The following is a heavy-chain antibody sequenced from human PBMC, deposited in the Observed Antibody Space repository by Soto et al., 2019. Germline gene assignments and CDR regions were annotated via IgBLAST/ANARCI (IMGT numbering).Heavy chain of an antibody. V-gene: IGHV3-23*01. D-gene: IGHD4-17*01. CDR2: ISAGGVTT. CDR1: GFPFSSYS. J-gene: IGHJ4*02. Sequence: EVQLLESGGGVAQPRGSLRLSCTASGFPFSSYSMSWVRQAPGKGLEWVSAISAGGVTTYYADSVRGRFTISRDNSNNTMYMQMHSLRAEDTAVYYCAMEGASGDYIQFYNWGQGTLVTVSS. CDR3: AMEGASGDYIQFYN.